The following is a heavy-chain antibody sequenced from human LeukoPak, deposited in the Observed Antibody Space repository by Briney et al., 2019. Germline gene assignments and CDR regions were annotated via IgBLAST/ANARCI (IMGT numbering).Heavy chain of an antibody. V-gene: IGHV4-34*01. CDR3: ARGLRIAAAGNNWFDP. CDR1: GGSFCGYY. J-gene: IGHJ5*02. CDR2: INHSGST. D-gene: IGHD6-13*01. Sequence: SETLSLTCAVYGGSFCGYYWSWIRQPPGKGLEWIGEINHSGSTNYNPSLKSRVTISVDTSKNQFSLKLSSVTAADTAVYYCARGLRIAAAGNNWFDPWGQGTLVTVSS.